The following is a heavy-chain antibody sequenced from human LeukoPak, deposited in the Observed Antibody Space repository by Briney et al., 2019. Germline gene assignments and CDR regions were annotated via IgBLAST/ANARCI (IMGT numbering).Heavy chain of an antibody. V-gene: IGHV3-21*01. J-gene: IGHJ4*02. CDR1: GFTFSSYS. CDR3: ARSYYDSSGYYDY. CDR2: ISSSSSYI. D-gene: IGHD3-22*01. Sequence: GGSLRLSCAASGFTFSSYSMNWVRQATGKGLEWVSSISSSSSYIYYADSVKGRFTISRDNAKNSLYLQMNSLRAEDTAVYYCARSYYDSSGYYDYWGQGTLVTVSS.